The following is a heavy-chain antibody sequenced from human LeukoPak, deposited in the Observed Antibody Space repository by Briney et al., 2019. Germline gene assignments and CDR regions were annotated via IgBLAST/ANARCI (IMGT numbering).Heavy chain of an antibody. D-gene: IGHD5-12*01. V-gene: IGHV1-2*02. J-gene: IGHJ4*02. CDR3: ARDDLRLPGYY. CDR2: INPNSGGT. CDR1: GYTFTGYY. Sequence: ASVKVSCKAPGYTFTGYYMHWVRQAPGQGLEWMGWINPNSGGTNYAQKFQGRVTMTRDTSISTAYMELSRLRSDDTAAYYCARDDLRLPGYYWGQGTLVTVSS.